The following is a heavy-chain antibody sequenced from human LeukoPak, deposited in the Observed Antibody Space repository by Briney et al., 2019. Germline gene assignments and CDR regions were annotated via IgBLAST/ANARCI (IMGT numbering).Heavy chain of an antibody. V-gene: IGHV1-69*13. D-gene: IGHD6-19*01. CDR1: GGTFSSYA. Sequence: SVKVSCKASGGTFSSYAISWVRQAPGQGLEWMGGIIPIFGTANYAQKFRGRVTITADESTSTAYMELSSLRSEDTAVYYCARPNSGWSYYFDYWGQGTLVTVSS. CDR3: ARPNSGWSYYFDY. CDR2: IIPIFGTA. J-gene: IGHJ4*02.